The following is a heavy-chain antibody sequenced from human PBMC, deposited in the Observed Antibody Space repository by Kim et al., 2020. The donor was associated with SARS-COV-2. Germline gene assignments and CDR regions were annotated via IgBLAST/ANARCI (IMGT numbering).Heavy chain of an antibody. CDR2: RDGSER. Sequence: RDGSERYYLHSVKGRVTISRDNAKNSLYLQMNSLRADDTAVYYCAREWGYWGQGTLVTVSS. V-gene: IGHV3-7*01. J-gene: IGHJ4*02. D-gene: IGHD1-26*01. CDR3: AREWGY.